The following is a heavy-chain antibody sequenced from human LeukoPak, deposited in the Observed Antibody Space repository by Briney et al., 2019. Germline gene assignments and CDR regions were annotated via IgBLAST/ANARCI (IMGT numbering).Heavy chain of an antibody. V-gene: IGHV1-2*02. CDR1: GFTFTGHY. Sequence: EASVKVSCKASGFTFTGHYMHWVRHAPGQGLEWMGWINGNSGATTYARNFQDRVTLTRDTSISTVYMELSRLRIDDTAVYYCARDFSWGVDYWGQGTLVTVSS. CDR2: INGNSGAT. CDR3: ARDFSWGVDY. D-gene: IGHD3-10*01. J-gene: IGHJ4*02.